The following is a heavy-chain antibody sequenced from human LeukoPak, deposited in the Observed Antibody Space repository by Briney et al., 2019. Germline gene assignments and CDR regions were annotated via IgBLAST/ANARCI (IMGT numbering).Heavy chain of an antibody. CDR3: ARRPLGDVYEGLHFDY. CDR2: IYYSGST. CDR1: GGSINGYY. J-gene: IGHJ4*02. V-gene: IGHV4-59*08. D-gene: IGHD5/OR15-5a*01. Sequence: SETLSLTCTVSGGSINGYYWSWIRQPPGKGLECIGYIYYSGSTYYNPSLTSRVTISLDTSKNQFSLKLSSVTAADTAVYYCARRPLGDVYEGLHFDYWGQGTLVTVSS.